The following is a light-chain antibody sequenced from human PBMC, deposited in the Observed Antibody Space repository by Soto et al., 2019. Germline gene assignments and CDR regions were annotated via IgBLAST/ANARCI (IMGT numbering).Light chain of an antibody. V-gene: IGKV3-15*01. Sequence: ELVSTQSPGTVSVSTGERATLSCSASQSVSSNLAWYQQKPGQAPRLLIYGASTRATGIPARFSGSGSGTEFTLTISSLQSEDFAVYYCQQYNNWPPWTFGQGTKVDIK. CDR2: GAS. CDR1: QSVSSN. J-gene: IGKJ1*01. CDR3: QQYNNWPPWT.